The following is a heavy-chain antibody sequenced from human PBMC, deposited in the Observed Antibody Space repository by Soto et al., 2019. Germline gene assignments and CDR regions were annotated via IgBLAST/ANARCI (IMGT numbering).Heavy chain of an antibody. V-gene: IGHV1-18*04. J-gene: IGHJ4*02. CDR2: ISGYNT. D-gene: IGHD6-19*01. Sequence: XSVKVPCTASVYTFTSYDSPLVRQAPGQGLEWMGRISGYNTNYAQKFQDRVTMTTDTSTSTAYMEVRSLRSEDTAVYYCARDQAGKGWYTLPPPRLDHWGQGTLVTVSS. CDR1: VYTFTSYD. CDR3: ARDQAGKGWYTLPPPRLDH.